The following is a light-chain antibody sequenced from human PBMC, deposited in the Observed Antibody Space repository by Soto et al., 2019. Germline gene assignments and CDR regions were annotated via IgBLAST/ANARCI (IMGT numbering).Light chain of an antibody. V-gene: IGKV4-1*01. CDR2: WAS. J-gene: IGKJ1*01. Sequence: DIVMTQSPDSLAVSLGERATINCKSSQSVLYSSNNKNYLAWYQQKPGQPHTLLIYWASTRESGVPYRFSGSGSGTEFTLPITILQAEDVAVYYCQQYYSTLTWTFGQGTKVEIK. CDR1: QSVLYSSNNKNY. CDR3: QQYYSTLTWT.